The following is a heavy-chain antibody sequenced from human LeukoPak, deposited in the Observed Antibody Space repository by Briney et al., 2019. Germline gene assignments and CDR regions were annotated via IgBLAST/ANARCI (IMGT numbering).Heavy chain of an antibody. CDR2: IKQDGSEK. V-gene: IGHV3-7*01. CDR3: ARELRITMIVVVITTTRAFDI. D-gene: IGHD3-22*01. J-gene: IGHJ3*02. CDR1: GFTFSSYW. Sequence: GGSLRLSCAASGFTFSSYWMSWVRQAPGKGLEWVANIKQDGSEKYYVDSVKGRFTISRDNAKNSLYLQMNSLRAEDTAVYYCARELRITMIVVVITTTRAFDIWGQGTMVTVSS.